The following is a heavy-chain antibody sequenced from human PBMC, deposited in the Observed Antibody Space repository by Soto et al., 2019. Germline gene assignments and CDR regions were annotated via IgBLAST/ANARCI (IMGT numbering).Heavy chain of an antibody. D-gene: IGHD1-26*01. Sequence: ASVKVSCKASGHTFTGYYMHWVRQAPGQGLEWMGWINPNSGGTNYAQKFQGRVTMTRDTSISTAYMELSRLRSDDTAVYYCARLEISGSYYYYYYGMDVWRQRTTVTVSS. J-gene: IGHJ6*02. CDR1: GHTFTGYY. V-gene: IGHV1-2*02. CDR3: ARLEISGSYYYYYYGMDV. CDR2: INPNSGGT.